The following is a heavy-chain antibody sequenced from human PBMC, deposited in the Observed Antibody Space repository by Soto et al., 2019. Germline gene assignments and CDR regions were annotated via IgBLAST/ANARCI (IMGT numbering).Heavy chain of an antibody. Sequence: AVVEGTFIGLYWRRIRKPPGNGLEWIGEINHSGSTNYSPSLKSRVTISVDTSKNQFSLKLSSVTAADTAVYFCARANYDFWSGYSALDYWGQGTLVTVTS. V-gene: IGHV4-34*01. J-gene: IGHJ4*02. CDR3: ARANYDFWSGYSALDY. CDR1: EGTFIGLY. CDR2: INHSGST. D-gene: IGHD3-3*01.